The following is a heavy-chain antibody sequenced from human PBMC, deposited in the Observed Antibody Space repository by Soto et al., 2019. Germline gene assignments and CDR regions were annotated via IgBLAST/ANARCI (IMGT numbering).Heavy chain of an antibody. CDR1: GGSISSYY. Sequence: QVQLQESGPGLVKPSETLSLTCTVSGGSISSYYWSWIRQPPGKGLEWIGYIYYSGSTNYNPSLMSGFTIAVDTSKNQFSLKLSSVTAADPAVYYCGRDIRIAGRNDWAETYYFDYWGQGTLVTVSS. V-gene: IGHV4-59*01. D-gene: IGHD6-6*01. CDR3: GRDIRIAGRNDWAETYYFDY. CDR2: IYYSGST. J-gene: IGHJ4*02.